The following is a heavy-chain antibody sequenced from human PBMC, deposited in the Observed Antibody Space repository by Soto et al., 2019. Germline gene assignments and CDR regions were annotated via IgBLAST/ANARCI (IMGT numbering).Heavy chain of an antibody. V-gene: IGHV1-3*01. CDR3: ARDRVSRRFDY. J-gene: IGHJ4*02. CDR1: GYTFSSYA. Sequence: ASVKVSCKASGYTFSSYAMHWVRQAPGQRLEWMGWINAGNGNTKYSQKFQDRVTITRDTSASTVYMELHSLRSEDTAVYYCARDRVSRRFDYWGQGTLVTVSS. CDR2: INAGNGNT.